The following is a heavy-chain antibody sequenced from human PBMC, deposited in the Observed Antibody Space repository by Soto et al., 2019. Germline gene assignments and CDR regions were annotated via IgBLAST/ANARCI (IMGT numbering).Heavy chain of an antibody. V-gene: IGHV3-7*01. CDR2: IKQEGSEK. D-gene: IGHD3-10*01. J-gene: IGHJ4*02. Sequence: EVQLVESGGGLVQPGGSLRLSCAASGFTFSNYWMSWVRQAPGKGLEWVANIKQEGSEKYYVDSVKGRFTISRDNAKNSLYLQMNNLRAEDTAVYYCARDETYYYGSGPVGGQGTLVTVSS. CDR3: ARDETYYYGSGPV. CDR1: GFTFSNYW.